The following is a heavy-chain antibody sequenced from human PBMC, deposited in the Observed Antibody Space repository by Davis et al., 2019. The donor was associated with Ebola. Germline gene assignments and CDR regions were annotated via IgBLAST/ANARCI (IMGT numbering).Heavy chain of an antibody. CDR3: TRWALDNNPFDY. Sequence: SETLSLTCTVSGGSISSYYWSWIRQPPGKGLEWIGYIYYSGSTNYNPSLKSRVTISVDTSKNQFFLKLSSVTAADTAVYYCTRWALDNNPFDYWGQGTLVTVSS. CDR1: GGSISSYY. V-gene: IGHV4-59*08. CDR2: IYYSGST. D-gene: IGHD3/OR15-3a*01. J-gene: IGHJ4*02.